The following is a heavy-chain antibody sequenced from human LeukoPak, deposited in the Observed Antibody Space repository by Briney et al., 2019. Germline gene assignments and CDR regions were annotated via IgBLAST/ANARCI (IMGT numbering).Heavy chain of an antibody. J-gene: IGHJ4*02. V-gene: IGHV4-34*01. D-gene: IGHD6-6*01. CDR2: INHSGST. Sequence: SETLSLTCAVYGGSFSGYYWSWIRQPPGKGLEWIGEINHSGSTNYNPSLKSRVTIPVDTSKNQFSLKLSSVTAADTAVYYCARGLIAARSFDYWGQGTLVTVSS. CDR3: ARGLIAARSFDY. CDR1: GGSFSGYY.